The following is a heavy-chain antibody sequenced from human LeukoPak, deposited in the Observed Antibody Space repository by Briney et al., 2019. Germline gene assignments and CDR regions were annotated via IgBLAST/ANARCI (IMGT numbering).Heavy chain of an antibody. V-gene: IGHV4-39*07. Sequence: SETLSLTCTVSGGSISSSSYYWGWVRQPPGKGLEWIGSIYYSGSTYYNPSLKSRVTISVDTSKNQFSLKLSSVTAADTAVYYCARGYSSSWLYYYYYYMDVWGKGTTVTVSS. D-gene: IGHD6-13*01. J-gene: IGHJ6*03. CDR2: IYYSGST. CDR1: GGSISSSSYY. CDR3: ARGYSSSWLYYYYYYMDV.